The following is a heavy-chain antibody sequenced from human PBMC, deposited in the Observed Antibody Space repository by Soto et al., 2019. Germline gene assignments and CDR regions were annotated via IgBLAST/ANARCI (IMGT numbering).Heavy chain of an antibody. Sequence: GGSLRLSCVVSGFTFNNYGINWVRQAPGKGLEWVSTVSKSDYTYYSDSVKGRFTISRDNAKNTVSLQMNTLRAEDTAVYYCAREDSIIIPAVSDFWGQGALVTVSS. CDR1: GFTFNNYG. D-gene: IGHD2-2*01. J-gene: IGHJ4*02. CDR3: AREDSIIIPAVSDF. CDR2: VSKSDYT. V-gene: IGHV3-21*04.